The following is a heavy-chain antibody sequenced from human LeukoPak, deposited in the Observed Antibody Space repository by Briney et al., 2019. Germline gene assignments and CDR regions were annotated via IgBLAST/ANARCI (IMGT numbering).Heavy chain of an antibody. CDR2: ISAGGDGT. J-gene: IGHJ3*02. Sequence: GGSLRLSCAASTFSFSEYPMGWVRQAPGKRLEWVSGISAGGDGTYYADPVKGRFTISRDNSKNTLFLQMNSLRAEDTAKYYCAKSLLTTATGTGRASDIWGQGTMVTVSS. CDR1: TFSFSEYP. D-gene: IGHD1-1*01. CDR3: AKSLLTTATGTGRASDI. V-gene: IGHV3-23*01.